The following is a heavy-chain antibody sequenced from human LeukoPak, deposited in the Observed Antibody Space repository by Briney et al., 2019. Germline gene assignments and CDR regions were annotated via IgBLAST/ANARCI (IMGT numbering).Heavy chain of an antibody. CDR3: SRSRDSGAFYFDS. CDR2: ISGSGGST. D-gene: IGHD2-15*01. V-gene: IGHV3-23*01. J-gene: IGHJ4*02. Sequence: PGGSLRLSCAASGFTFSSYAMSWVRQAPGKGLEWVSAISGSGGSTYYADSVKVRFTISRDNAKNTLYLQMNSLRAEDTALYFCSRSRDSGAFYFDSWGQGALVTVSS. CDR1: GFTFSSYA.